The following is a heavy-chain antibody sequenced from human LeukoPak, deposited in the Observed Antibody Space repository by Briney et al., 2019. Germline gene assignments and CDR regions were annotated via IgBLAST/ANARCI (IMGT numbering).Heavy chain of an antibody. CDR1: GGSISSYY. CDR3: ARENSGSYREFDY. J-gene: IGHJ4*02. D-gene: IGHD1-26*01. V-gene: IGHV4-4*07. Sequence: SETLSLTCTVSGGSISSYYWSWIRQPAGKGLEWIGRIYTSGSTNYNASLKSRVSMTVDTSKNQFSLKLSSVTAADTAVFYCARENSGSYREFDYWGQGTLVTVSS. CDR2: IYTSGST.